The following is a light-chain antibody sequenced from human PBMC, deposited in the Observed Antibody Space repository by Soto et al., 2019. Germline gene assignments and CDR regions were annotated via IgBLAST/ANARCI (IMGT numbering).Light chain of an antibody. V-gene: IGKV1-12*01. J-gene: IGKJ4*01. CDR1: QGISSW. CDR2: AAS. CDR3: QQADTFPLT. Sequence: DIQMTQSPSSVSASVGDRVTITCRASQGISSWVAWYQQKPGKAPNLLIFAASSLQSGVPSRFSGSGSGTEFTLTNSSLQPEDFATYYCQQADTFPLTFGGGTKVEIK.